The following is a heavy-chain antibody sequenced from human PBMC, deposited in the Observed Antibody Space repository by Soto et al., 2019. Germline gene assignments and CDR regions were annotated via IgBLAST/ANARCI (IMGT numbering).Heavy chain of an antibody. CDR2: INHSGST. D-gene: IGHD3-10*01. V-gene: IGHV4-34*01. J-gene: IGHJ6*02. CDR3: ARDSKPYYYGSGTSRRLYYGMDV. CDR1: GGSFSGYD. Sequence: SETLSLTCAVYGGSFSGYDWTWIRQPPGTGLEWSGEINHSGSTNYNPSLKSRVTISVDTSKNQFSLKLSSVTAADTAVYYCARDSKPYYYGSGTSRRLYYGMDVWGQGTTVTVSS.